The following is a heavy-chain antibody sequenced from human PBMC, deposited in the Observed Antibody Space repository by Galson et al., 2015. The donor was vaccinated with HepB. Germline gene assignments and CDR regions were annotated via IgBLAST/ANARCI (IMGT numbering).Heavy chain of an antibody. CDR3: ARDRVLLWFVELLYGVDV. CDR1: GDSVSSHSAA. D-gene: IGHD3-10*01. J-gene: IGHJ6*02. V-gene: IGHV6-1*01. Sequence: CAISGDSVSSHSAAWNWIRQSPSRGLEWLGRTYYRSKWYNDNAVSVKSRITINPDTSKNQFSLQLNSVTPEDTAVYYCARDRVLLWFVELLYGVDVWGQGSTVTVSS. CDR2: TYYRSKWYN.